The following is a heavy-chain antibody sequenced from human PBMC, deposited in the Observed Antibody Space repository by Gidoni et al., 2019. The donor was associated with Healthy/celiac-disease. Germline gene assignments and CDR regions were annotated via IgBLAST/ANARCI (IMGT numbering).Heavy chain of an antibody. CDR1: GRPISSSSYY. CDR2: IYYSGST. J-gene: IGHJ6*02. D-gene: IGHD5-12*01. CDR3: ARLASIVAIEYYYYGMDV. Sequence: QLQLQESGPGLVKPSETLSLTCTASGRPISSSSYYWGWIRQPPGKGLEWVGSIYYSGSTYYYPSLKSRVTISVATSTNQFSLKLSLVTAADTAVYYCARLASIVAIEYYYYGMDVWGQGTTVTVSS. V-gene: IGHV4-39*01.